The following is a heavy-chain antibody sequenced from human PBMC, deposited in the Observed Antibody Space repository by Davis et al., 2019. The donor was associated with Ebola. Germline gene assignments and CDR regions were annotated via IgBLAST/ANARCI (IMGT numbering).Heavy chain of an antibody. CDR2: IKSKTDGGTT. D-gene: IGHD3-10*01. CDR3: ARDRHYGSGSYYNLPYYYYGMDV. CDR1: GFTFSNAW. J-gene: IGHJ6*02. V-gene: IGHV3-15*01. Sequence: GGSLRLSCAASGFTFSNAWMSWVRQAPGKGLEWVGRIKSKTDGGTTDYAAPVKGRFTISRDDSKNTLYLQMNSLKTEDTAVYYCARDRHYGSGSYYNLPYYYYGMDVWGQGTTVTVSS.